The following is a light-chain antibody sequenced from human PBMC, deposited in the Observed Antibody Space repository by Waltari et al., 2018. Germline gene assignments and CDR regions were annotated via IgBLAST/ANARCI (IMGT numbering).Light chain of an antibody. Sequence: DIQMTPSPSTLSASVGDRVPITCRASQSIPRWLAWYQQKPGKAPKLLIYKASILESGVPSRFSGGGSGTEFTLTISSLQPDDFATYYCQHYDSYSATFGRGTKIEIK. J-gene: IGKJ3*01. V-gene: IGKV1-5*03. CDR3: QHYDSYSAT. CDR2: KAS. CDR1: QSIPRW.